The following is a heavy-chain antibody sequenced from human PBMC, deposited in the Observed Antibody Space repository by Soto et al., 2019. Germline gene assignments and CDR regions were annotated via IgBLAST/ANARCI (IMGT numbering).Heavy chain of an antibody. CDR2: INAGNGNT. J-gene: IGHJ3*02. V-gene: IGHV1-3*01. Sequence: ASVKVSCKASGYTFTSYAIHWVRQAPGQRLEWMGWINAGNGNTKYSQKFQGRVTITRDTSASTAYVELSSLRSEDTAVYYCARGSVKYSSQPTTAFDIWGQGTMVTVSS. CDR3: ARGSVKYSSQPTTAFDI. D-gene: IGHD6-6*01. CDR1: GYTFTSYA.